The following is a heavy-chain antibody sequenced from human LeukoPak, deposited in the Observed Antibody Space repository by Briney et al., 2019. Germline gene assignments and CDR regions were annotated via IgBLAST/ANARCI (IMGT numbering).Heavy chain of an antibody. J-gene: IGHJ4*02. Sequence: GGSLRLSCAASGFTLTNYAMSWVRQAPGKGLEWVSSLSGSGGDTYYADSVKGRFTISRDNPKNTLYLQMNSLRAEDTAVYYCAKGRVAASQYYFDRWGQGTLVTVSS. V-gene: IGHV3-23*01. CDR1: GFTLTNYA. CDR2: LSGSGGDT. CDR3: AKGRVAASQYYFDR. D-gene: IGHD6-6*01.